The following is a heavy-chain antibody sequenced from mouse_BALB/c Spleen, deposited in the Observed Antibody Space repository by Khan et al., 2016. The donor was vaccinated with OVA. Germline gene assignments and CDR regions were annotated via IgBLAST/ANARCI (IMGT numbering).Heavy chain of an antibody. Sequence: QVQLKQSGAELAKPGASVKMSCKASGYTFSNYWIHWVKQRPGQGLEWIGYINPSSGYTYYNQRFNDKATLTADKSSSTAYMQLSSLTSEDSAVYYCSRDRIDYWGQGTTLTVSS. CDR3: SRDRIDY. CDR1: GYTFSNYW. CDR2: INPSSGYT. J-gene: IGHJ2*01. V-gene: IGHV1-7*01.